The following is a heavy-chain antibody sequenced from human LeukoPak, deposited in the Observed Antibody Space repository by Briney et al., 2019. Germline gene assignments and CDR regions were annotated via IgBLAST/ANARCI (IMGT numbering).Heavy chain of an antibody. D-gene: IGHD1-26*01. CDR1: GYSISSGYY. Sequence: SETLSLTCAVSGYSISSGYYWGWIRQPPGKGLEWIGRIYTSGSTNYNPSLKSRVTMSVDTSKNQFSLKLSSVTAADTAVYYCASLSTEVGATLEDYWGQGTLVTVSS. CDR3: ASLSTEVGATLEDY. V-gene: IGHV4-38-2*01. J-gene: IGHJ4*02. CDR2: IYTSGST.